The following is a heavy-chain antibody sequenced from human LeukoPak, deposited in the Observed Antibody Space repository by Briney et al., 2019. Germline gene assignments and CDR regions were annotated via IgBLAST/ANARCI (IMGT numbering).Heavy chain of an antibody. CDR1: GFTFSSYW. D-gene: IGHD3-3*01. J-gene: IGHJ4*02. CDR2: KKQDGSEK. CDR3: ASGITIFGVVRKRPFDY. Sequence: GGSLRLSCAASGFTFSSYWMSWVRQAPGKGLEWVANKKQDGSEKYYVDSVKGRFTISRDNAKNSLYLQMNSLRAEDTAVYYCASGITIFGVVRKRPFDYWGQGTLVTVSS. V-gene: IGHV3-7*01.